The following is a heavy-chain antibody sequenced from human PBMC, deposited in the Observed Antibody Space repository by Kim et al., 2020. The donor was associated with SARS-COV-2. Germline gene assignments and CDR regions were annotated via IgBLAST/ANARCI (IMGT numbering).Heavy chain of an antibody. CDR2: IIPIFGTA. D-gene: IGHD3-22*01. V-gene: IGHV1-69*13. CDR3: ARDISVRLITMIVAFEY. J-gene: IGHJ4*02. CDR1: GGTFSSYA. Sequence: SVKVSCKASGGTFSSYAISWVRQAPGQGLEWMGGIIPIFGTANYAQKFQGRVTITADESTSTAYMELSSLRSEDTAVYYCARDISVRLITMIVAFEYWGQGTLVTVSS.